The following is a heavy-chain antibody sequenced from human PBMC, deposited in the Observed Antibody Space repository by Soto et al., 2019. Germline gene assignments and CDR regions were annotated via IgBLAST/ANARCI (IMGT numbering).Heavy chain of an antibody. CDR3: ARGRSGYYSWYYYYYGMDV. CDR1: GYTFTGYY. J-gene: IGHJ6*02. D-gene: IGHD3-22*01. CDR2: INPNSGGT. V-gene: IGHV1-2*02. Sequence: QVQLVQSGAEVKKPGASVKVSCKASGYTFTGYYMHWVRQAPGQGLEWMGWINPNSGGTNYAQKFQGRVTMTRNTSISTAYMELSSLRSEDTAVYYCARGRSGYYSWYYYYYGMDVWGQGTTVTVSS.